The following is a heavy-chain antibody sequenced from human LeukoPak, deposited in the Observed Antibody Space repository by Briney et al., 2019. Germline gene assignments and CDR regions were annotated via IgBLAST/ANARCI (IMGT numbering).Heavy chain of an antibody. CDR2: IYYSGST. CDR1: GGSISSYY. J-gene: IGHJ6*03. V-gene: IGHV4-59*12. Sequence: SETLSLTCTVSGGSISSYYWSWIRQPPGKGLEWIGYIYYSGSTNYNPSLKSRVTISVDTSKNQFSLTLYSVTAADTAVYYCARTGDPGGYYYYYYMDVWGKGTTVTVSS. CDR3: ARTGDPGGYYYYYYMDV. D-gene: IGHD2-21*02.